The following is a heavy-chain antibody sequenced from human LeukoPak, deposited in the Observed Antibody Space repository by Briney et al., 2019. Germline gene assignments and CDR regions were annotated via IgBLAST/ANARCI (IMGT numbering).Heavy chain of an antibody. Sequence: PGGSLRLACVASGSTFRSYGMYWVRQSPGKGLEWVAFIWYNGGRKYYPDSVKGRFTISRDNTKNTLYLEINSLRPDDTGIYYCAKDPVAAAGTFYYMAVWGKGTTVTVSS. V-gene: IGHV3-33*03. CDR1: GSTFRSYG. CDR2: IWYNGGRK. D-gene: IGHD6-13*01. CDR3: AKDPVAAAGTFYYMAV. J-gene: IGHJ6*03.